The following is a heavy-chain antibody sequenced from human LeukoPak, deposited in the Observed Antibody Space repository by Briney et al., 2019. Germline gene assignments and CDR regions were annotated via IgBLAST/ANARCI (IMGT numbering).Heavy chain of an antibody. CDR2: ISYDGSNK. D-gene: IGHD2-15*01. Sequence: GGSLRLSCVASGFTFSTYGMHWVRQAPGKGLEWVSVISYDGSNKYYPDSVKGRFTISRDNSKNTLYLQMNTLRVEDTAVYYCAKGSVVADIYFDSWGQGTLATVSS. CDR1: GFTFSTYG. J-gene: IGHJ4*02. CDR3: AKGSVVADIYFDS. V-gene: IGHV3-30*18.